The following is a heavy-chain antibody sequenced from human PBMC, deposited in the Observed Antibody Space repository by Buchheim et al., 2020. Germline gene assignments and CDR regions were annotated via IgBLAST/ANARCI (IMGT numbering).Heavy chain of an antibody. CDR1: GFTFSSYE. Sequence: EVQLVESGGGLVQPGGSLRLSCAASGFTFSSYEMNWVRQAPGKGLEWVSYISSSGSTIYYADSVKGRFTISRDNAKNTLYLKMNSLRAEDTAVYDCARDKVVVAATYDYFFYYGMDVWGQGTT. D-gene: IGHD2-15*01. CDR3: ARDKVVVAATYDYFFYYGMDV. V-gene: IGHV3-48*03. J-gene: IGHJ6*02. CDR2: ISSSGSTI.